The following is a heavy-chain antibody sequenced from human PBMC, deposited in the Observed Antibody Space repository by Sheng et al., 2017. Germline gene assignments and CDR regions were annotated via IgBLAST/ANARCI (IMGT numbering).Heavy chain of an antibody. V-gene: IGHV4-39*07. CDR3: ARDLGSGYDGA. D-gene: IGHD5-12*01. CDR2: IYYSGST. Sequence: QLQLQESGPGLVKPSETLSLTCTVSGGSISSSSYYWGWIRQPPGKGLEWIGSIYYSGSTYYNPSLKSRVTISVDTSKNQFSLKLSSVTAADTAVYYCARDLGSGYDGAWGQGTLVTVSS. J-gene: IGHJ5*02. CDR1: GGSISSSSYY.